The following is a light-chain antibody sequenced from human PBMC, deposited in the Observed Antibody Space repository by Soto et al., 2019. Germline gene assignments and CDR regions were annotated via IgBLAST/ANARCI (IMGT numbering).Light chain of an antibody. Sequence: EIVLTQSPATLSLSPGERATLSCRASQSVSSYFAWYQQKPGQAPRLLIYDASNRATGIPARFSGSGSGTDFPLTIGSLEHDDFAVYYCQQRGNWPVTFGQGTRVDIK. CDR1: QSVSSY. J-gene: IGKJ1*01. V-gene: IGKV3-11*01. CDR3: QQRGNWPVT. CDR2: DAS.